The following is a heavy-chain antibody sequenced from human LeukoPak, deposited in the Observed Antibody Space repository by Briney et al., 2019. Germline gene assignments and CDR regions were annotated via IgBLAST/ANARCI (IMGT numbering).Heavy chain of an antibody. D-gene: IGHD3-3*01. CDR3: AKGGVVISRDPFDI. V-gene: IGHV3-23*01. CDR1: GFTFDRYA. J-gene: IGHJ3*02. CDR2: ISGRSRGT. Sequence: GGSLRLSCAASGFTFDRYAMSWVRQAPGKGLEWVSTISGRSRGTWYADSVKGRITISRDNSKNTLYLQMNSLRAEDTAVYYCAKGGVVISRDPFDIWGQGTMVTVSS.